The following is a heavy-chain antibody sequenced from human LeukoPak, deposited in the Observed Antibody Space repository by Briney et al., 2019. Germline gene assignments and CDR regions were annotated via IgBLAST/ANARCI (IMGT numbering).Heavy chain of an antibody. CDR1: GYTFTSYD. CDR2: MNPNSGNT. V-gene: IGHV1-8*03. J-gene: IGHJ6*03. D-gene: IGHD4-11*01. CDR3: ARGDYSNCMLYYYYYMDV. Sequence: GASVKVSCEASGYTFTSYDINWVRQATGQGLEWMGWMNPNSGNTGYAQKFQGRVTITRNTSISTAYMELSSLRSEDTAVYYCARGDYSNCMLYYYYYMDVWGKGTTVTVSS.